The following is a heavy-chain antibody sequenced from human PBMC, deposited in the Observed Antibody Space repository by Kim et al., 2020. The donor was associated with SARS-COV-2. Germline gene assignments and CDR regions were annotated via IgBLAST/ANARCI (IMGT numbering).Heavy chain of an antibody. Sequence: PSLKSRVTISVDTSKNQFSLKLSSVTAADTAVYYCARDTRGWGFGESRFDPWGQGTLVTVSS. D-gene: IGHD3-10*01. V-gene: IGHV4-31*02. CDR3: ARDTRGWGFGESRFDP. J-gene: IGHJ5*02.